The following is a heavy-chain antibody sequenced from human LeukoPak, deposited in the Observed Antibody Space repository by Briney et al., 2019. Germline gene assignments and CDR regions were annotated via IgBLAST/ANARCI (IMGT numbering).Heavy chain of an antibody. Sequence: GGSLRLSCAASGITLSNYGMSWVRQAPGKGLEWVAGISDSGGRTYYADSVKGRFTISRDNPKNPLYLQMNSLRAEDTAVYFCAKRGVVIRVILVGFHKEASYFHSWGQGALVTVSS. D-gene: IGHD3-10*01. CDR2: ISDSGGRT. V-gene: IGHV3-23*01. CDR3: AKRGVVIRVILVGFHKEASYFHS. CDR1: GITLSNYG. J-gene: IGHJ4*02.